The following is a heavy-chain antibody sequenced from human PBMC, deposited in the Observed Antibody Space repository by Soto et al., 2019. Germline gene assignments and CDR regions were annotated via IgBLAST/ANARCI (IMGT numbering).Heavy chain of an antibody. V-gene: IGHV1-2*02. CDR1: GYSFTGYY. J-gene: IGHJ5*02. D-gene: IGHD2-8*01. CDR3: AREVSYWFDP. Sequence: ASVKVSCKASGYSFTGYYMHWVRQAPGQGLEWMGWMNPNGGDTNYAQKFQGRVTMTRNTSISTAYMELSSLRSEDTAVYYCAREVSYWFDPWGQGTLVTVSS. CDR2: MNPNGGDT.